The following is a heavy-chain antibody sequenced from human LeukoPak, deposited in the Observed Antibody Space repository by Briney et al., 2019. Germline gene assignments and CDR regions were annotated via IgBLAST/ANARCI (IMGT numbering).Heavy chain of an antibody. J-gene: IGHJ5*02. V-gene: IGHV3-48*01. D-gene: IGHD1-14*01. CDR3: ARAAQPGFDP. CDR2: ISSDSGTI. Sequence: GGSLRLSCAASGFTFSTYGMHWVRQAPGKGLEWVSYISSDSGTIYYADSVKGRFTISRDNAKKSLYLQMNSLRAEDTAVYYCARAAQPGFDPWGQGTLVTVSS. CDR1: GFTFSTYG.